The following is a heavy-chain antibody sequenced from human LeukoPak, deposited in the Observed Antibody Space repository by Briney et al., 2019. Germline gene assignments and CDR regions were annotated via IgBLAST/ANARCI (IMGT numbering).Heavy chain of an antibody. V-gene: IGHV4-39*01. Sequence: SETLSLTCTVAGGSISSSSYYWGWIRHPPGKGLEWIGSIYYSGSTYYNPSLKSRVTISVNTSKNQFSLKLSSLTAADPAVYYCASGRITMIVVVTISFDYWGQGTLLTVSS. CDR3: ASGRITMIVVVTISFDY. D-gene: IGHD3-22*01. CDR1: GGSISSSSYY. CDR2: IYYSGST. J-gene: IGHJ4*02.